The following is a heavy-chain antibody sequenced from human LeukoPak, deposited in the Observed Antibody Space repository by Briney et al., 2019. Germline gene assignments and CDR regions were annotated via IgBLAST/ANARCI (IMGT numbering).Heavy chain of an antibody. V-gene: IGHV3-23*01. Sequence: GGSLRLSCAASGFTFSSYAMSWVRQAPGKGLEWVSAISGSGGSTYYADSVKGRFTISRDNSKNTLYLQMNSLRAEDTAVYYCAKDIKGYWFPEGAFDIWGQGTMVTVSS. J-gene: IGHJ3*02. D-gene: IGHD3-22*01. CDR1: GFTFSSYA. CDR3: AKDIKGYWFPEGAFDI. CDR2: ISGSGGST.